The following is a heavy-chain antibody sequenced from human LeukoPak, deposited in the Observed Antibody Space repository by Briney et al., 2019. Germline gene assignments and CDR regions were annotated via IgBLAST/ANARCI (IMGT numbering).Heavy chain of an antibody. V-gene: IGHV3-15*01. CDR3: TTEKGLTIFGVVDY. D-gene: IGHD3-3*01. Sequence: GGSLRLSCAASGFTFSNAWMSWVRQAPGKGLEWVGRIKSKTDGGTTDYAAPVKGRFTISRDDSKNTLYLQMNSLKTEGTAVYYCTTEKGLTIFGVVDYWGQGTLVTVSS. J-gene: IGHJ4*02. CDR2: IKSKTDGGTT. CDR1: GFTFSNAW.